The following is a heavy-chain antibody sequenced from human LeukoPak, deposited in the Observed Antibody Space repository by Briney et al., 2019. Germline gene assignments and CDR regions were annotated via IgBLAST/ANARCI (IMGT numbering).Heavy chain of an antibody. CDR1: GYTFTGYY. V-gene: IGHV1-2*02. Sequence: ASVKVSCKASGYTFTGYYMHWVRQAPGQGLEWMGWINPNSGGTNYAQKFQGRVTMTRDTSISTAYMELSRLRSDDTAVYYCARDRIAVAGPYYFDYWGQGTLVTVSS. CDR2: INPNSGGT. D-gene: IGHD6-19*01. CDR3: ARDRIAVAGPYYFDY. J-gene: IGHJ4*02.